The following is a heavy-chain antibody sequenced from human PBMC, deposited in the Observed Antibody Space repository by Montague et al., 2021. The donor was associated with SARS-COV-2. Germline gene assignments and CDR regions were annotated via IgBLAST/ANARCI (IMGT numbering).Heavy chain of an antibody. CDR3: VRPLWFGDSDYYFES. Sequence: SLRLSCAASGFTFRSYWMHWVRQVPGRGLVWVSRIRPDGTSTHYAASVXGRFVISRDNAKNTLSLEMTNLRVGDTAIYYCVRPLWFGDSDYYFESWGQGTLVSVSS. J-gene: IGHJ4*02. D-gene: IGHD3-10*01. CDR1: GFTFRSYW. CDR2: IRPDGTST. V-gene: IGHV3-74*01.